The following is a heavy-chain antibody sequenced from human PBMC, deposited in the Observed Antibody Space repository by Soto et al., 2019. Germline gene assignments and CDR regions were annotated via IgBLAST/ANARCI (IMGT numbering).Heavy chain of an antibody. J-gene: IGHJ3*02. V-gene: IGHV3-23*01. CDR2: ISGSGGST. CDR1: GFTFSSYA. D-gene: IGHD3-16*01. CDR3: AKIESGTYYDYIWGSGDAFDI. Sequence: GGSLRLSCAASGFTFSSYAMSWVRQAPGKGLEWVSAISGSGGSTYYADSVKGRFTISRDNSKNTLYLQMNNLRAEDTAVYYCAKIESGTYYDYIWGSGDAFDIWGQGTMVTVSS.